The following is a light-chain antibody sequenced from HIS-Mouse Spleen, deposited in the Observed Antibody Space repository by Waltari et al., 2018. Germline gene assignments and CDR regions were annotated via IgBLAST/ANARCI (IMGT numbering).Light chain of an antibody. CDR1: ALPKKY. V-gene: IGLV3-10*01. CDR3: YSTDSSGNHRV. J-gene: IGLJ2*01. CDR2: EDS. Sequence: SYELTQPPSVSVSPGQTARITCSGDALPKKYAYWYQQKSGQAPVLVIYEDSKRPSGIPEGFSGSRSGRMATLTISGAQVEDEADYYCYSTDSSGNHRVFGGGTKLTVL.